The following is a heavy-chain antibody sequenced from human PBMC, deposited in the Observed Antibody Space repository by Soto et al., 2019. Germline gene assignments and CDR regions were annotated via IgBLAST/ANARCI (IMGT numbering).Heavy chain of an antibody. CDR1: GFTFSDYY. J-gene: IGHJ3*02. Sequence: ELQLVESGGDWVQPGGSLRLSCAASGFTFSDYYMDWVRQAPGKGLEWVGRSMVKAESYTAEYAASVKGRFTISRDESKNSLHLQMNTLKIEDTAVYYCVRGSRSFDMWGQGTMVTVSS. CDR2: SMVKAESYTA. CDR3: VRGSRSFDM. V-gene: IGHV3-72*01.